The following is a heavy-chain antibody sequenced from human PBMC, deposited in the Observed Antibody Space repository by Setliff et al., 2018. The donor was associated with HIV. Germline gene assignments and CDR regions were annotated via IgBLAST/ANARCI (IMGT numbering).Heavy chain of an antibody. Sequence: SETLSLTCTVSGGSICSSSYYWVWIRQPPGKGLDWIGSFYLTESTNYNPTLKSRVTISGDTSRNQFSLKLSSVTAADTAVYYCARLWLRGPPTWGQGTMVTVSS. D-gene: IGHD5-12*01. V-gene: IGHV4-39*07. CDR1: GGSICSSSYY. CDR3: ARLWLRGPPT. CDR2: FYLTEST. J-gene: IGHJ3*01.